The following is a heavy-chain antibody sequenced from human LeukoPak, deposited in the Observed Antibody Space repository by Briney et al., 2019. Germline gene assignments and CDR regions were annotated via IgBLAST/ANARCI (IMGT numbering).Heavy chain of an antibody. D-gene: IGHD2-2*01. CDR3: ARQQVPAADFDY. J-gene: IGHJ4*02. CDR2: IYYSGST. Sequence: PSETLSLTCTVSGGSISSSSYYWGWIRQPPGKGLEWIGSIYYSGSTYYNPSLKSRVTISVDTSKNQFSLKLSSVTAADTAVYYCARQQVPAADFDYWGQGTLVTVSS. V-gene: IGHV4-39*01. CDR1: GGSISSSSYY.